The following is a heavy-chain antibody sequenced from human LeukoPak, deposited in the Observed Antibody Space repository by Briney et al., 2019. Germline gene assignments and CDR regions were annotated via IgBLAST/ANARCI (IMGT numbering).Heavy chain of an antibody. Sequence: GGSLRLSCAASGLNFNDYDMDWVRQAPGKGPEWVAVIWDDGSNKYYAESVKGRFTISRDISKNTQYLQMNSLRAEDTAVYYCAKDLLGIAATGTNFDSWGQGTLVTVSS. D-gene: IGHD6-13*01. CDR3: AKDLLGIAATGTNFDS. J-gene: IGHJ4*02. CDR1: GLNFNDYD. V-gene: IGHV3-33*06. CDR2: IWDDGSNK.